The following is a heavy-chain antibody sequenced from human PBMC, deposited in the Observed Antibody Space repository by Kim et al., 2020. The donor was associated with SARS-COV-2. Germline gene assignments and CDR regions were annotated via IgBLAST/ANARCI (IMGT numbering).Heavy chain of an antibody. CDR3: ARDFRQYSSGWSSPFDP. V-gene: IGHV4-31*03. J-gene: IGHJ5*02. CDR2: IYYSGST. D-gene: IGHD6-19*01. Sequence: SETLSLTCTVSGGSINSGGYYWSWIHQHPGKGLEWIGYIYYSGSTNYIPSLKSRVTISVDKSKIQFSLNLSSVTAAGPSVYYCARDFRQYSSGWSSPFDPWGQGTLCTVSA. CDR1: GGSINSGGYY.